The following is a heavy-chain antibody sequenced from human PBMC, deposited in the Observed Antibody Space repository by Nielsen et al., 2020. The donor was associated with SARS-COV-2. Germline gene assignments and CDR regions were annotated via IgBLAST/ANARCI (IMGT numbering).Heavy chain of an antibody. D-gene: IGHD3-9*01. V-gene: IGHV1-24*01. CDR3: ASCKGDGRYFDCEGFDY. J-gene: IGHJ4*02. CDR2: FDPEDGET. Sequence: ASVKVSCKASGDTLSSHGLFWVRQAPGKGLEWMGGFDPEDGETIYAQKFQGRVTMTRDTSTNTAYMELSSLKSDDTAVYYCASCKGDGRYFDCEGFDYWGQGALVTVSS. CDR1: GDTLSSHG.